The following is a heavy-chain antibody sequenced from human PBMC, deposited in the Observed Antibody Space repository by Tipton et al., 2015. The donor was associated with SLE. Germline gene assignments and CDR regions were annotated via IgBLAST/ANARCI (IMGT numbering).Heavy chain of an antibody. CDR3: SRFRGGRNYFDY. J-gene: IGHJ4*02. CDR2: MYYSGSS. V-gene: IGHV4-61*08. D-gene: IGHD1-1*01. CDR1: GDSISRGAYY. Sequence: TLSLTCNVSGDSISRGAYYWAWIRQHPGKGLEWIGYMYYSGSSNYNASLKSRVTISIDTSRNQFSLNLNSVTAADTAVYYCSRFRGGRNYFDYWGQGIPVTVSS.